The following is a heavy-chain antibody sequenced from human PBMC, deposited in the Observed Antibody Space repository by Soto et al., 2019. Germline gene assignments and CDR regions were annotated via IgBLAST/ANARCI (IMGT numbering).Heavy chain of an antibody. J-gene: IGHJ4*02. V-gene: IGHV3-11*01. CDR3: ARDRTRYSY. D-gene: IGHD3-16*02. CDR1: GFSFSDYH. CDR2: IDSSGS. Sequence: QVQLVESGGGLVKPGGSLRLSCAASGFSFSDYHMSWIRQAPGKGLEWVSYIDSSGSKYADSVRGRFTISRDNAKNSLYLQMNSLRAEDTAVYYCARDRTRYSYWGQGTLVTVSS.